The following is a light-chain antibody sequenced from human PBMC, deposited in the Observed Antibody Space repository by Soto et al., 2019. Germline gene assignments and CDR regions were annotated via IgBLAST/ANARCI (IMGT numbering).Light chain of an antibody. J-gene: IGKJ2*01. Sequence: EIVLTQSPGTLSLSPGERATLSCRASQSVSSSYLAWYQQKPGQAPRLLIYGASSRATGIPDRFSGSWSGTDFTLTSSRLESEDFAVYYCQQYGSSYTFGQGTKLEIK. CDR1: QSVSSSY. CDR3: QQYGSSYT. CDR2: GAS. V-gene: IGKV3-20*01.